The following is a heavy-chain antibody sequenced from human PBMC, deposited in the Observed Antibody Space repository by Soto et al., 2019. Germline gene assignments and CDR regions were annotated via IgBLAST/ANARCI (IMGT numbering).Heavy chain of an antibody. CDR3: AKAHIVVVPAAMLSY. D-gene: IGHD2-2*01. J-gene: IGHJ4*02. V-gene: IGHV3-23*01. Sequence: EVQLLESGGGLVQPGGSLRLSCAASGFTFSSYAMSWVRQATGKGLEWVSAISGSGGSTYYADSVKGRFTISRDNSKNTLYLQMNSLRAEYTAVYYCAKAHIVVVPAAMLSYWGQGTLVTVSS. CDR2: ISGSGGST. CDR1: GFTFSSYA.